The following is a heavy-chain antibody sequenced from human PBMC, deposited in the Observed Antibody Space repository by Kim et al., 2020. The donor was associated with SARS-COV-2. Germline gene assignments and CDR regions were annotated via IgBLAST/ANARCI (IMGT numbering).Heavy chain of an antibody. J-gene: IGHJ4*02. CDR1: GFTFSNAW. CDR3: TTELLWFGELSDY. CDR2: IKSKTDGGTT. D-gene: IGHD3-10*01. V-gene: IGHV3-15*01. Sequence: GGSLRLSCAASGFTFSNAWMSWVRQAPGKGLEWVGRIKSKTDGGTTDYAAPVKGRFTISRDDSKNTLYLQMNSLKTEDTAVYYCTTELLWFGELSDYWGQGTLVTVSS.